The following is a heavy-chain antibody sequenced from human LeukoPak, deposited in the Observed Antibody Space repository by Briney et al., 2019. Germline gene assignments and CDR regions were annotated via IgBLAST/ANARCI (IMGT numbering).Heavy chain of an antibody. D-gene: IGHD3-10*02. Sequence: GESLILSCAASGFTFSSYEMNWVRQAPGKGLEWVSYISSSGSTIYYADSVKGRFTISRDNAKNSLYLQMNSLRAEDTAVYYCARDMLHPTSSAKDAFDIWGQGTMVTVSS. CDR3: ARDMLHPTSSAKDAFDI. V-gene: IGHV3-48*03. CDR2: ISSSGSTI. J-gene: IGHJ3*02. CDR1: GFTFSSYE.